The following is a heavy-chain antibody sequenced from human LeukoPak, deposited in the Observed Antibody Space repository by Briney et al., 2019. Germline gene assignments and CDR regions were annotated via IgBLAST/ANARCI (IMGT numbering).Heavy chain of an antibody. CDR1: GFTFSSYA. CDR2: ISSIGGST. J-gene: IGHJ3*02. V-gene: IGHV3-23*01. Sequence: PGGSLRLSCAASGFTFSSYAMSWVRQAPGKGLEWVSAISSIGGSTYYADSVKGRFTISIDNSKNTLYLQMNSLRAEDTAVYYCAKDNGSHEQPYAFDIRGQGTMVTVSS. CDR3: AKDNGSHEQPYAFDI. D-gene: IGHD6-13*01.